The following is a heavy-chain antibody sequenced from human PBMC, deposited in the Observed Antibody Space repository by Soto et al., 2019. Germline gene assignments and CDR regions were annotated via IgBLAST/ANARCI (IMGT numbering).Heavy chain of an antibody. Sequence: QVQLVQSGAEVKRPGASVTVSCRSSGDTFNDYYIHWVRQAPGQGLEWIGWINPNGGATKYAQKFQGWVSMTRDTSIRTVYMQLSRLRSDDTAVYYCARESGGATATLDYYYFYMDVWGTGTTVTVSS. CDR2: INPNGGAT. J-gene: IGHJ6*03. V-gene: IGHV1-2*04. CDR1: GDTFNDYY. D-gene: IGHD5-12*01. CDR3: ARESGGATATLDYYYFYMDV.